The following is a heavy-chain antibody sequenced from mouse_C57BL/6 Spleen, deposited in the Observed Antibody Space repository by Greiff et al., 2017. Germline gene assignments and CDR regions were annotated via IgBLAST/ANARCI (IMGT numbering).Heavy chain of an antibody. CDR3: ARENYGSSYGWYFDV. Sequence: EVHLVESGGGLVKPGGSLKLSCAASGFTFSDYGMHWVRQAPEKGLEWVAYISSGSSTIYYEDTVKGRFTISRDNAKTTLFLQMTSLRSEDTAMXYCARENYGSSYGWYFDVWGTGTTVTVSS. CDR2: ISSGSSTI. V-gene: IGHV5-17*01. J-gene: IGHJ1*03. D-gene: IGHD1-1*01. CDR1: GFTFSDYG.